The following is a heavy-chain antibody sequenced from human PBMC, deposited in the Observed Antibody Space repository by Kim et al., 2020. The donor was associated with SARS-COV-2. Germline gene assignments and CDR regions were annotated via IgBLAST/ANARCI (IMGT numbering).Heavy chain of an antibody. Sequence: ASVKVSCKVSGYTLTELSMHWVRQAPGKGLEWMGGFDPADGETIYAQKFQDRLTMTEDTSTDTAYMELSSLRSEDTTVYYCATYRISLVRDYGLDVWGQGTTVTVSS. CDR1: GYTLTELS. CDR3: ATYRISLVRDYGLDV. J-gene: IGHJ6*02. D-gene: IGHD3-10*01. CDR2: FDPADGET. V-gene: IGHV1-24*01.